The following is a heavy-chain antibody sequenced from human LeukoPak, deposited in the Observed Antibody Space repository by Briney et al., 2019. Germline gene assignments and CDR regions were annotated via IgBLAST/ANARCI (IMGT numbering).Heavy chain of an antibody. CDR2: ISGRGGST. V-gene: IGHV3-23*01. D-gene: IGHD2-21*02. CDR1: GFTFNSYA. CDR3: AQDFGVLVTAIPSY. Sequence: GGSLRLSCAASGFTFNSYAMNWVGQAPGKGLEWVSAISGRGGSTYYADSVKGRFTISRDNSKNTLYLHMNSLRAEDTAVYNSAQDFGVLVTAIPSYWGQAGLATVSS. J-gene: IGHJ4*02.